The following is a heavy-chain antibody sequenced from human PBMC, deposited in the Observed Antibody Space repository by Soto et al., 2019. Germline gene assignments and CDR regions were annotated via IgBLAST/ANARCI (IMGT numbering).Heavy chain of an antibody. V-gene: IGHV4-59*01. CDR1: GGSISSYY. J-gene: IGHJ6*02. D-gene: IGHD2-21*02. Sequence: QVRLQESGPGLVKPSETLSLTCTVSGGSISSYYWSWIRQPPGKGLEWIGYMYNTGSTIYNPSLKCRVTISVDTSKNKFSLKMNSVTAADTAVYYCARDLWGYCGADCYPLDVWGQGTTVTVSS. CDR2: MYNTGST. CDR3: ARDLWGYCGADCYPLDV.